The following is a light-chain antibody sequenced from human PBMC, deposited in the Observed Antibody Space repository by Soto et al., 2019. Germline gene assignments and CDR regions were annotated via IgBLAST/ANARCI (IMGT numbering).Light chain of an antibody. J-gene: IGKJ1*01. CDR2: GAS. CDR3: HQYDSWT. V-gene: IGKV3-20*01. CDR1: QSVSNNY. Sequence: EIMLTQSPGTLSLSPGERATLSCRASQSVSNNYLAWYQQKPGQAPRLLIYGASSRATGIPDRFSGSGSGTDFTLTISRLEPEDFAVYYCHQYDSWTFGQGTKVDI.